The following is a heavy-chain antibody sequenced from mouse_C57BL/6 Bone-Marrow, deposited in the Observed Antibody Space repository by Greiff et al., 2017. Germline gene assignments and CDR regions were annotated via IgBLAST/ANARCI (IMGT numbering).Heavy chain of an antibody. Sequence: EVKLQESGPGLVKPSQSLSLTCSVTGYSITSGYYWNWIRQFPGNKLEWMGYISYDGSNNYNPSLKNRISITRDTSKNQFFLKLNSVTTEDTATYYCARVYYDYFFAYWGQGTLVTVSA. V-gene: IGHV3-6*01. J-gene: IGHJ3*01. CDR2: ISYDGSN. CDR1: GYSITSGYY. D-gene: IGHD2-4*01. CDR3: ARVYYDYFFAY.